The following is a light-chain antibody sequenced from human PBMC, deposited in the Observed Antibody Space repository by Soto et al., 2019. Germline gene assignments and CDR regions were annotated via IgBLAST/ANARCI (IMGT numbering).Light chain of an antibody. CDR2: DXX. V-gene: IGLV2-14*01. CDR1: SSDVGGYNY. CDR3: SSYTSSSTHYV. J-gene: IGLJ1*01. Sequence: QSALTQPASVSGSPGQSITISCTGTSSDVGGYNYVSWYPQHPGKPPKLTIYDXXXXXXXXXXXXXXSKSVNTASLTISGXXAEDXXXXXCSSYTSSSTHYVFGTGTKVTVL.